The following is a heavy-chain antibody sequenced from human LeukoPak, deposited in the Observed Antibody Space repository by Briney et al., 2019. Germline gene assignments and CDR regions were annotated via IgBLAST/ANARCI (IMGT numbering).Heavy chain of an antibody. D-gene: IGHD4-17*01. V-gene: IGHV5-51*01. CDR3: ASQSMTTVTAAAFDI. J-gene: IGHJ3*02. Sequence: EESLKISCKGSGYSFTSYWIGWVRQMPGKGLEWMGIIYPGDSDTRYSPSFQGQVTISADKSISTAYLQWSSLKASDTAMYYCASQSMTTVTAAAFDIWGQGTMVTVSS. CDR1: GYSFTSYW. CDR2: IYPGDSDT.